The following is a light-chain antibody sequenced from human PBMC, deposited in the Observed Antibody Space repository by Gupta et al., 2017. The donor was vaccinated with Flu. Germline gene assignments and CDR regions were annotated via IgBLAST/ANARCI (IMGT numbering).Light chain of an antibody. Sequence: EIVMTQSPATLSVSPGERATLSCRASQNVRNNFLAWYQQKHGQAPRLLLHGVSTRATGIPARFSGSGSETEFTLTISSLQSEDFAVYYCQHYSDWPLTFGGGTKVVIK. J-gene: IGKJ4*01. V-gene: IGKV3-15*01. CDR3: QHYSDWPLT. CDR2: GVS. CDR1: QNVRNN.